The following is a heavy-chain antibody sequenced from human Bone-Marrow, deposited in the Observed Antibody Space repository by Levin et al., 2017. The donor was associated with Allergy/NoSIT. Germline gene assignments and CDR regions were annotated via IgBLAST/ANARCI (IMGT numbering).Heavy chain of an antibody. J-gene: IGHJ4*02. Sequence: SETLSLTCAVYGGSFSGYYWSWIRQPPGKGLEWIGEINHSGSTNYNPSLKSRVTISVDTSKNQFSLKLSSVTAADTAVYYCARRRGYSSGWYSYWGQGTLVTVSS. CDR1: GGSFSGYY. D-gene: IGHD6-19*01. CDR2: INHSGST. CDR3: ARRRGYSSGWYSY. V-gene: IGHV4-34*01.